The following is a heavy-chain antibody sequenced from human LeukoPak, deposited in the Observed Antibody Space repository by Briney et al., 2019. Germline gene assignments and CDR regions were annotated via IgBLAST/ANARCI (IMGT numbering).Heavy chain of an antibody. V-gene: IGHV4-30-2*01. CDR2: IYHSGST. CDR3: ARSITIFDEAPPGWFDP. CDR1: GGSISSGGYY. D-gene: IGHD3-3*01. Sequence: SETLSLTCTVSGGSISSGGYYWSWIRQHPGKGLEWIGYIYHSGSTYYNPSLKSRVTISVDRSKNQFSLKLSSVTAADTAVYYCARSITIFDEAPPGWFDPWGQGTLVTVSS. J-gene: IGHJ5*02.